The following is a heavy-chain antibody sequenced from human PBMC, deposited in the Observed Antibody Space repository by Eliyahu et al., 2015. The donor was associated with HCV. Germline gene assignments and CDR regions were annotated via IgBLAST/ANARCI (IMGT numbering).Heavy chain of an antibody. CDR3: VTDQYYESGGEHYVGF. CDR1: SLILSSAW. J-gene: IGHJ4*02. Sequence: EVQVVESGGGLVKPGGSLRLSCTASSLILSSAWMHWVRQAPGKGLEWVGRIKRKSDGGTTDYAASVKGRFIVSRDDSKNTLYLQMNSLKTEDTGLYYCVTDQYYESGGEHYVGFWGQGILVTVSS. V-gene: IGHV3-15*07. CDR2: IKRKSDGGTT. D-gene: IGHD3-22*01.